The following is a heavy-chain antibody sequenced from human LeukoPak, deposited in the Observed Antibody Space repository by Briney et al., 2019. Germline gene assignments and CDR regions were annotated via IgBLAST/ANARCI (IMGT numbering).Heavy chain of an antibody. CDR1: GGSISSYY. Sequence: PSETLSLTCTVSGGSISSYYWSWIRQPPWKGLEWIGYIYYSGSTNYNPSLKSRVTISVDTSKNQFSLKLSSVTAADMAVYYCARVKTDYGDYAVDYWGQGTLVTVSS. CDR3: ARVKTDYGDYAVDY. D-gene: IGHD4-17*01. CDR2: IYYSGST. V-gene: IGHV4-59*01. J-gene: IGHJ4*02.